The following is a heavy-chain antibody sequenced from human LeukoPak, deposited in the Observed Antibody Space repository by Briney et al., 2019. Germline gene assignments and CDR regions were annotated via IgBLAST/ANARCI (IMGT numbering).Heavy chain of an antibody. D-gene: IGHD6-13*01. V-gene: IGHV3-21*01. CDR1: GFTFSSYS. Sequence: GGSLRLSCAASGFTFSSYSMTWVRQAPGKGLEWVSSISSSSSYIYYADSVKGRFTISRDNAKNSLYLQMNSLRAEDTAVYYCAREPQLGTSYDAFDIWGQGTMVTVSS. CDR3: AREPQLGTSYDAFDI. J-gene: IGHJ3*02. CDR2: ISSSSSYI.